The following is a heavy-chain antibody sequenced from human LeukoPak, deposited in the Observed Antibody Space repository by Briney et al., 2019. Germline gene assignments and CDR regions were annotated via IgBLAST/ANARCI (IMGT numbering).Heavy chain of an antibody. D-gene: IGHD3-9*01. CDR2: ISGSGGST. J-gene: IGHJ6*03. CDR1: GFTFSSYA. V-gene: IGHV3-23*01. Sequence: GGSLRLSCAASGFTFSSYAMSWVRQAPGEGLEWVSAISGSGGSTYYAASVKGRFTISRDNSKNTLYLQMNSLRAEDTAVYYCAKVPNPRVLNYMDVWGKGTTVTVSS. CDR3: AKVPNPRVLNYMDV.